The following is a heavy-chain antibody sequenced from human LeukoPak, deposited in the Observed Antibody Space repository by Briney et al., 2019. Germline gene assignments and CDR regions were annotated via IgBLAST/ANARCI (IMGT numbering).Heavy chain of an antibody. CDR2: INTNTGNP. Sequence: ASVKVSCKASGYTFTSYAMNWVRQAPGQGLEWMGWINTNTGNPTYAQGFTGRFVFSLDTSVGTAYLQISSLTAEDTAMYYCARVRWLQYDYDAFDFWGQGTVVSVSS. CDR3: ARVRWLQYDYDAFDF. J-gene: IGHJ3*01. V-gene: IGHV7-4-1*02. D-gene: IGHD5-24*01. CDR1: GYTFTSYA.